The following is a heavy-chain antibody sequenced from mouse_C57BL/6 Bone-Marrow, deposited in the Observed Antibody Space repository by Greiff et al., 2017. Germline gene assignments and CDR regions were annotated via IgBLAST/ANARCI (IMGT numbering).Heavy chain of an antibody. V-gene: IGHV1-5*01. CDR2: IYPGHSDT. Sequence: EVKLEESGTVLARPGASVKMSCKTSGYTFTSYWMHWVKQRPGQGLEWIGAIYPGHSDTSYNQKFKGKAKLTAVTSASTASMELSSLTNEDSAVYYCTRWDDGYLAWFAYWGQGTLVTVSA. J-gene: IGHJ3*01. D-gene: IGHD2-3*01. CDR1: GYTFTSYW. CDR3: TRWDDGYLAWFAY.